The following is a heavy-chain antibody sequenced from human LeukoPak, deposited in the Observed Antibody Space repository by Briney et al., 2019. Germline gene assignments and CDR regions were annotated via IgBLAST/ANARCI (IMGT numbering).Heavy chain of an antibody. Sequence: GGSLRLSCAASGFTFSSYAMSWVRQAPGKGLEWVSAISGSGGSTYYADSVKGRFTISRDNSKNTLYLQMNSLRAEDTAVYYCARPLRSMVRGVREFDYWGQGTLVTVSS. D-gene: IGHD3-10*01. J-gene: IGHJ4*02. CDR1: GFTFSSYA. CDR2: ISGSGGST. CDR3: ARPLRSMVRGVREFDY. V-gene: IGHV3-23*01.